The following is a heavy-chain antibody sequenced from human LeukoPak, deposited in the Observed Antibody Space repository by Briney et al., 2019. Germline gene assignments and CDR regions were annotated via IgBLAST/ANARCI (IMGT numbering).Heavy chain of an antibody. CDR3: VRQDSRGFEF. CDR2: IYPDDSDT. Sequence: GESLKISCKGSGYTFTNYWIGWVRQMPGKGLEFMGIIYPDDSDTKYSPSFRGHVTISADRSSRTAYLQWSSLKASDTAMYYCVRQDSRGFEFWGQGALVTVSS. J-gene: IGHJ4*02. D-gene: IGHD3-22*01. CDR1: GYTFTNYW. V-gene: IGHV5-51*01.